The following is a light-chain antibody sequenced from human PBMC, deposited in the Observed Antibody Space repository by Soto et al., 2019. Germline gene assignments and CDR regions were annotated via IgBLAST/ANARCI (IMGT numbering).Light chain of an antibody. CDR1: SSNIGAGYD. CDR3: QSYDSSLSASYV. CDR2: GDT. Sequence: QSVLTQPPSVSGAPGQRVSVSCSGSSSNIGAGYDVHWYQQFPGTAPKLLIFGDTNRPSGVPDRFSGSRSGTSASLAINGLQAEDEADYYCQSYDSSLSASYVFGTGTKVTVL. J-gene: IGLJ1*01. V-gene: IGLV1-40*01.